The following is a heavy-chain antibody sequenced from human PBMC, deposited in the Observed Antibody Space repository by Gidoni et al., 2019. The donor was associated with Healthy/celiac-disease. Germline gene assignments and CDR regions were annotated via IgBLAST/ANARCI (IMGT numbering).Heavy chain of an antibody. CDR2: ISGSGGST. D-gene: IGHD4-17*01. J-gene: IGHJ4*02. V-gene: IGHV3-23*01. CDR1: GFTFSSYA. Sequence: EVQLLESGGGLVQPGGSLRLSCAASGFTFSSYAMSWFHQAPGKGLEWVSAISGSGGSTYYADSVKGRFTISRDNSKNTLYLQMNSLRAEDTAVYYCAKANYGGNSNFDYWGQGTLVTVSS. CDR3: AKANYGGNSNFDY.